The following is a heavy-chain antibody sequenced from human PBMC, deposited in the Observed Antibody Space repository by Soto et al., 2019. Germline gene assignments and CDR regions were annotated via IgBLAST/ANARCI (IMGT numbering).Heavy chain of an antibody. CDR1: GVTFSSYA. V-gene: IGHV1-69*18. D-gene: IGHD3-16*01. CDR2: IIPVFRTS. CDR3: AKDGLWDGGGGES. Sequence: QVQLVQSGAELKKPGSSVKVSCSASGVTFSSYAFTWVRQAPGQGLEWMGNIIPVFRTSNYAQGFQGRLTISADESTNTIFKELSSLRSEDTAGYFCAKDGLWDGGGGESWGQGTLVIVSS. J-gene: IGHJ4*02.